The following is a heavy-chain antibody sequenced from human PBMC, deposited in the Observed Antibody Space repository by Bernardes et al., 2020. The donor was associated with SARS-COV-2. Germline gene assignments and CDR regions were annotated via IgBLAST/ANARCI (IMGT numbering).Heavy chain of an antibody. CDR3: TTSLSLTVVVYAFDI. J-gene: IGHJ3*02. Sequence: AALKDFCKVSGYTLSALSMHWVRQAPGKGLEWMGSFDPEDGETVYAQKFLGRVTMTADTSTYTSFMELSSLRSDDTAVYYCTTSLSLTVVVYAFDIWGQGTTVIVSS. D-gene: IGHD3-22*01. V-gene: IGHV1-24*01. CDR2: FDPEDGET. CDR1: GYTLSALS.